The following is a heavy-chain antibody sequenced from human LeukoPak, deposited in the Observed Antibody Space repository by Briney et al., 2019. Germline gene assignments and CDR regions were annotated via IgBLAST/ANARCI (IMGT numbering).Heavy chain of an antibody. CDR3: AKSTGYSSGWFDY. CDR1: GFAFSDYG. Sequence: PGRSLRLSCAASGFAFSDYGMHWVRQAPGKGLEWVAVISYDGSNKYYADSVKGRFTISRDNPKNTGYLQMNSLRGDDTAVYYCAKSTGYSSGWFDYWGQGTLVTVSS. D-gene: IGHD6-19*01. J-gene: IGHJ4*02. CDR2: ISYDGSNK. V-gene: IGHV3-30*18.